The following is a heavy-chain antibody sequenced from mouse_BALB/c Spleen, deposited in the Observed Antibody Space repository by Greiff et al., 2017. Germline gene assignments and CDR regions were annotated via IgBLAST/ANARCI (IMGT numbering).Heavy chain of an antibody. CDR2: ISSGGGST. V-gene: IGHV5-12-1*01. D-gene: IGHD2-4*01. J-gene: IGHJ3*01. CDR3: ARRGSLMITPFAY. Sequence: DVKLVESGGGLVKPGGSLKLSCAASGFAFSSYDMSWVRQTPEKRLEWVAYISSGGGSTYYPDTVKGRFTISRDNTKNTLYLQMRSLKSEDTAMYYCARRGSLMITPFAYWGQGTLVTVSA. CDR1: GFAFSSYD.